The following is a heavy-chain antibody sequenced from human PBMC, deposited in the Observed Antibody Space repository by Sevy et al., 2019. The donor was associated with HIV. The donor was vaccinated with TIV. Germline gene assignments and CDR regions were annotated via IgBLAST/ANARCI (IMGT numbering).Heavy chain of an antibody. V-gene: IGHV3-30*18. CDR1: GFTFSSYG. J-gene: IGHJ4*02. CDR2: ISYDGSNK. D-gene: IGHD7-27*01. Sequence: GGSLRLSCAASGFTFSSYGMHWVRQAPGKGLEWVAVISYDGSNKYYADSVKGRFTISRDNSKNTLYLQMNSLRAEDTAAYYCAKLPGAGDGVDYWGQGTLVTVSS. CDR3: AKLPGAGDGVDY.